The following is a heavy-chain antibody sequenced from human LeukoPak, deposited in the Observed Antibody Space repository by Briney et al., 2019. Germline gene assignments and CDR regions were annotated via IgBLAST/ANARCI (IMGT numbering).Heavy chain of an antibody. CDR2: IYTGGST. Sequence: GGSLRLSCAASGFTVSTNYMSWVRQAPGKGLEWVSVIYTGGSTYYADSVKGRFTISRHNSENTLYLQMNSLRAEDTAVYYCARGMTNPFDYWGQGTLVTVSS. J-gene: IGHJ4*02. CDR3: ARGMTNPFDY. D-gene: IGHD4-17*01. V-gene: IGHV3-53*04. CDR1: GFTVSTNY.